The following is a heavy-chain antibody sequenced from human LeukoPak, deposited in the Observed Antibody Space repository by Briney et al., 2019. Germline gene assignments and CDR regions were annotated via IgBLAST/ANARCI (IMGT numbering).Heavy chain of an antibody. CDR2: IYYSGST. Sequence: SETLSLTCTVSGASISGSIYYWGWIRQPPGKGLEWIGSIYYSGSTYYNPSLKSRVTISVDTSKNQFSLKLSSVTAADTAVYYCARVGGYSYGYAIDYWGQGTLVTVSS. D-gene: IGHD5-18*01. J-gene: IGHJ4*02. CDR3: ARVGGYSYGYAIDY. CDR1: GASISGSIYY. V-gene: IGHV4-39*07.